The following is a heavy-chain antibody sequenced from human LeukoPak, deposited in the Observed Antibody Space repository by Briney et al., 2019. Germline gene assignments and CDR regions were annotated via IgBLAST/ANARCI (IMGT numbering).Heavy chain of an antibody. CDR2: ISYDGSNK. J-gene: IGHJ3*02. CDR1: GFTFSSYG. Sequence: GGSLRLSCAASGFTFSSYGMHWVRQAPGKGLEWVAVISYDGSNKYYADSVKGRLTISRDNSKNTLYLQMNSLRAEDTAVYYCAKEDVDAFDIWGQGTMVTVSS. CDR3: AKEDVDAFDI. V-gene: IGHV3-30*18.